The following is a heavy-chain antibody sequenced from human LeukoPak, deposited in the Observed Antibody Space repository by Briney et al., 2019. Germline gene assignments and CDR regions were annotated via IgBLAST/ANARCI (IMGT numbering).Heavy chain of an antibody. CDR2: ISESGGNT. CDR1: GFTFSNFA. V-gene: IGHV3-23*01. D-gene: IGHD2-15*01. J-gene: IGHJ4*02. Sequence: GGPLRLPCAASGFTFSNFAMNWVRQAPGKGPEWVSSISESGGNTDYADSVKGRFTISRDNSKHTLYLQMHRLRAEDTAIYYCAKQFVVGGWGQGTLVTVSS. CDR3: AKQFVVGG.